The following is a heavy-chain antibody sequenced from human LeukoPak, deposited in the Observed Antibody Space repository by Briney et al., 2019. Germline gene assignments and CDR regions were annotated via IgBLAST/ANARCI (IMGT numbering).Heavy chain of an antibody. CDR3: ARDNSPGYYYDSSGYDEYFQH. CDR1: GFTFSSYA. CDR2: ISGSGGST. D-gene: IGHD3-22*01. Sequence: GGSLRLSCAASGFTFSSYAMSWVRQAPGKGLEWVSAISGSGGSTYYADSVKGRFTISRDNSKNTVYLQMNSLRAEDTAVYYCARDNSPGYYYDSSGYDEYFQHWGQGTLVTVSS. V-gene: IGHV3-23*01. J-gene: IGHJ1*01.